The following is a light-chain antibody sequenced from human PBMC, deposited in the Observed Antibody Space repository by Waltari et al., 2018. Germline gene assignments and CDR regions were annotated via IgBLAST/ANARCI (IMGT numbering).Light chain of an antibody. CDR3: QQSYTNPLT. J-gene: IGKJ4*01. Sequence: DIQMTQFPSSLSASIGDRVTITCRARHTIYNYLNWYQQYPGKAPKLLIYAASSLQSGVPSRFSGSGSGTTFTLTITNLQPEDLATYYCQQSYTNPLTVGGGTNVEIK. CDR2: AAS. V-gene: IGKV1-39*01. CDR1: HTIYNY.